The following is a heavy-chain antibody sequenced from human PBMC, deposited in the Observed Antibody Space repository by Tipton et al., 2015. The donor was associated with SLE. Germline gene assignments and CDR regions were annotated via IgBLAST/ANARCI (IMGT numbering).Heavy chain of an antibody. CDR1: GYTFTSYG. CDR2: ISAYNGNT. V-gene: IGHV1-18*01. D-gene: IGHD3-3*01. Sequence: QSGAEVKKPGASVKVSCKASGYTFTSYGISWVRQAPGQGLEWMGWISAYNGNTNYAQKLQGRVTMTTDTSTSTAYMELRSLRSEDTAVYYCAGVGSYDFWSAGYFQHWGQGTLVTVSS. J-gene: IGHJ1*01. CDR3: AGVGSYDFWSAGYFQH.